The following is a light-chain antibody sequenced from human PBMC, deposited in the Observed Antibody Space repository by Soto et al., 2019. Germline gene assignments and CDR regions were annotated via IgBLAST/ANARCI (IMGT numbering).Light chain of an antibody. CDR1: QSMSSW. Sequence: DIQMTQSPSTLSASVGDRVTITCRASQSMSSWLAWYQQKPGKAPKLLIYQASSLESGVPPRFSGSGSGTEFTLTISSLQPEDFATYYCQEYNSYSPYTFGQGTKLEIK. J-gene: IGKJ2*01. CDR2: QAS. CDR3: QEYNSYSPYT. V-gene: IGKV1-5*03.